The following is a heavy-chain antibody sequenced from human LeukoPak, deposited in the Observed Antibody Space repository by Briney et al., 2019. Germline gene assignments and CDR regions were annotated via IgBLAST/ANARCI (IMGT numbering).Heavy chain of an antibody. CDR1: GGSISSGSYY. D-gene: IGHD3-3*01. J-gene: IGHJ3*02. CDR2: IYTSGST. CDR3: ARTSITIFGVDAFDI. V-gene: IGHV4-61*02. Sequence: PSETLSLTCTVSGGSISSGSYYWSWIRQLAGKGLEWIGRIYTSGSTNYNPSLKSRVTISVDTSKNQFSLKLSSVTAADTAVYYCARTSITIFGVDAFDIWGQGTMVTVSS.